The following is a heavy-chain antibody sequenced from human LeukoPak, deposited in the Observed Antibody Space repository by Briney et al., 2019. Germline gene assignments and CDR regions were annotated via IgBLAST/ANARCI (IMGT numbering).Heavy chain of an antibody. D-gene: IGHD3-10*01. CDR2: INSDGSST. CDR3: ARGSSGPLDY. J-gene: IGHJ4*02. Sequence: SGGSLRLSCAASGFTFSSYWMCWVRQAPGKGLVWVSRINSDGSSTTYADSVKGRFTISRDNAKNTLYLQMGSLRAEDTAVYYCARGSSGPLDYWGQGTLVTVSS. V-gene: IGHV3-74*01. CDR1: GFTFSSYW.